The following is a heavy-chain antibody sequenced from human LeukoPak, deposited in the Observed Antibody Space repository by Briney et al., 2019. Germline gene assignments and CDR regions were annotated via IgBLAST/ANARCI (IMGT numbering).Heavy chain of an antibody. Sequence: SGGSLRLSCTASGFAFDEHGMRGVRQVPGKGLEWVSGINWSGGSTGYADPLRGRFTISRDNAKTSLYLQMDSLRAEDTALYYCARAPITSPFYFDYWGQGTLVTVSS. J-gene: IGHJ4*02. V-gene: IGHV3-20*04. CDR2: INWSGGST. CDR3: ARAPITSPFYFDY. D-gene: IGHD2-2*01. CDR1: GFAFDEHG.